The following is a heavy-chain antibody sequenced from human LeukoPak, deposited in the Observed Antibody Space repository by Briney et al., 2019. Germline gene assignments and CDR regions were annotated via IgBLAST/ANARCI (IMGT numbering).Heavy chain of an antibody. V-gene: IGHV3-9*01. CDR2: ISWNSGSI. D-gene: IGHD4-11*01. CDR1: GFTFDDYA. Sequence: GRSLRLSCAASGFTFDDYAMHWVRQAPGKGLEWVSGISWNSGSIGYADSVKGRFTISRDNAKSSLYLQMNSLRAEDTALYYCAKGNTVTTGYNWFDPWGQGTLVTVSS. CDR3: AKGNTVTTGYNWFDP. J-gene: IGHJ5*02.